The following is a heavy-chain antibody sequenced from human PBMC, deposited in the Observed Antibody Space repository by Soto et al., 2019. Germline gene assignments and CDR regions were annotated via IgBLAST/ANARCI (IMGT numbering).Heavy chain of an antibody. Sequence: PSETLSLTCAVSGGSISSSNWWSWVRQPPGKGLEWIGYIYYSGSTNYNPSLKSRVTISVDTSKNQFSLKLSSVTAADTAVYYCARGDDFWSGYSYNWFDPWGQGTLVTVSS. CDR2: IYYSGST. D-gene: IGHD3-3*01. J-gene: IGHJ5*02. CDR3: ARGDDFWSGYSYNWFDP. CDR1: GGSISSSNW. V-gene: IGHV4-4*02.